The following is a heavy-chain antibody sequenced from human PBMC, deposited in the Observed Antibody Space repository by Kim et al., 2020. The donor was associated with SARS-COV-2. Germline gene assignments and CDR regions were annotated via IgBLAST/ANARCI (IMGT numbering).Heavy chain of an antibody. CDR3: ARDRGLAAAGTSALDY. J-gene: IGHJ4*02. Sequence: GGSLRLSCAASGFTFSSYSMNWVRQAPGKGLEWVSYISSSSSTIYYADSVKGRFTISRDNAKNSLYLQMNSLRAEDTAVYYCARDRGLAAAGTSALDYWGQGTLVTVSS. CDR1: GFTFSSYS. V-gene: IGHV3-48*04. D-gene: IGHD6-13*01. CDR2: ISSSSSTI.